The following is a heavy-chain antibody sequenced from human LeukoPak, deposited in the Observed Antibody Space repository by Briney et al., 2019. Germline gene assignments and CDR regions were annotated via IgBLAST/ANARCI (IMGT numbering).Heavy chain of an antibody. CDR2: SGST. J-gene: IGHJ4*02. CDR1: GYSISSGYY. V-gene: IGHV4-38-2*02. CDR3: ARVTGDPDY. D-gene: IGHD7-27*01. Sequence: SETLSLTCTVSGYSISSGYYWGWIRQPPGKGLEWIGSGSTYYNPSLKSRVTISVDTSKNQFSLKLSSVTAAGTAVYYCARVTGDPDYWGQGTLVTVSS.